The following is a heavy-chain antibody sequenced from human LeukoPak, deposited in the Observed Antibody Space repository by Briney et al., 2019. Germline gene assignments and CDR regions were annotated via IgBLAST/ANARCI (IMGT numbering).Heavy chain of an antibody. Sequence: GGSLRLSCAASGFTFSRYSINWVRQAPGKGLEWVSSISGSSRSIYYADSVKGRFTISRDNAKNSLFLQMNSLRAEDTAVYYCAREGENGWSEAFDYWGQGTLVTVSS. CDR3: AREGENGWSEAFDY. CDR1: GFTFSRYS. J-gene: IGHJ4*02. V-gene: IGHV3-21*01. CDR2: ISGSSRSI. D-gene: IGHD6-19*01.